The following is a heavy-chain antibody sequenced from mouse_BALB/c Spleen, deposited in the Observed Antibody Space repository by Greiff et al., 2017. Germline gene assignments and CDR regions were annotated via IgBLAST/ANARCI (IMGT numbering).Heavy chain of an antibody. Sequence: VQLVESGPGLVAPSQSLSITCTVSGFSLTSYGVHWVRQPPGKGLEWLGVIWAGGSTNYNSALMSRLSISKDNSKSQVFLKMNSLQTDDTAMYYCARGQDYGHYAMDYWGQGTSVTVSS. J-gene: IGHJ4*01. CDR3: ARGQDYGHYAMDY. CDR2: IWAGGST. D-gene: IGHD1-2*01. V-gene: IGHV2-9*02. CDR1: GFSLTSYG.